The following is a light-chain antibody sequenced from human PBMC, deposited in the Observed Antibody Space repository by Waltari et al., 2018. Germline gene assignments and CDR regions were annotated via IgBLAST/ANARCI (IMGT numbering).Light chain of an antibody. Sequence: EIVLTQSPGTLSLSPGEGATPSCRTSQTIMTTYLAWYQQKPGQAPTLLIYDAFTRATGIPDRFTGSGSGTDFSLTISSLEPEDFATYYCQQYDVSPLTFGGGTKVEIK. CDR2: DAF. CDR1: QTIMTTY. CDR3: QQYDVSPLT. J-gene: IGKJ4*01. V-gene: IGKV3-20*01.